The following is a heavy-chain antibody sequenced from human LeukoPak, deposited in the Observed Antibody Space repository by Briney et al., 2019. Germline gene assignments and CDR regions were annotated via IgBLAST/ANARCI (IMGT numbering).Heavy chain of an antibody. V-gene: IGHV4-61*02. CDR1: GGSISSGSYY. J-gene: IGHJ3*02. CDR2: IYTSGST. Sequence: PSETLSLTCTVSGGSISSGSYYWSWIRQPAGKGLEWIGRIYTSGSTNYNPSLKSRVTISVDTSKNQFSLKLSSVTAADTAVYYCARSISITMVRGGVFAFDIWGQGTMVTVSS. CDR3: ARSISITMVRGGVFAFDI. D-gene: IGHD3-10*01.